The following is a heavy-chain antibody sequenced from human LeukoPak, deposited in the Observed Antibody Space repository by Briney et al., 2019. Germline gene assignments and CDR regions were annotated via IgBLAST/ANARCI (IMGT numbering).Heavy chain of an antibody. CDR1: GFTFSSYS. CDR3: ARDPGPTYYYDSSVPY. CDR2: ISSSSSYI. J-gene: IGHJ4*02. V-gene: IGHV3-21*01. D-gene: IGHD3-22*01. Sequence: GGSLRLSCAASGFTFSSYSMNWVRQAPGKGLEWVSSISSSSSYIYYADSVKGRFTISRDNAKNSLYLQMNSLRAEDTAVYYCARDPGPTYYYDSSVPYWGQGTLVTVSS.